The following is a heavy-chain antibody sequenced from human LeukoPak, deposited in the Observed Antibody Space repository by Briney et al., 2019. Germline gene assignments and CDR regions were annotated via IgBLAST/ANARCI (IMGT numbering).Heavy chain of an antibody. CDR3: ARTYSTVTTDWFDP. CDR1: GFTFSSYA. CDR2: ISYDGSNK. V-gene: IGHV3-30-3*01. Sequence: GGSLRLSCAASGFTFSSYAMHWVRQAPGKGLEWVAVISYDGSNKYYADSVKGQFTISRDNSKNTLYLQMNSLRAEDTAVYYCARTYSTVTTDWFDPWGQGTLVTVSS. J-gene: IGHJ5*02. D-gene: IGHD4-17*01.